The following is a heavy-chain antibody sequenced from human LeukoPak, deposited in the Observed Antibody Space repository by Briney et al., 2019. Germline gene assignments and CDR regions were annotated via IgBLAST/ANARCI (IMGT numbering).Heavy chain of an antibody. D-gene: IGHD6-19*01. V-gene: IGHV3-7*01. J-gene: IGHJ4*02. CDR1: GFTFSSYE. CDR2: IKQDGSEK. CDR3: ARAYIAVAKNHDY. Sequence: GGSLRLSCAASGFTFSSYEMNWVRQAPGKGLEWVANIKQDGSEKYYVDSVKGRFTISRDNAKNSLYLQMNSLRAEDTAVYYCARAYIAVAKNHDYWGQGTLVTVSS.